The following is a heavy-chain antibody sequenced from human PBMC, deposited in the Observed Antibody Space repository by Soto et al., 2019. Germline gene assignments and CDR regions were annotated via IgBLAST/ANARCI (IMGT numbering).Heavy chain of an antibody. D-gene: IGHD2-21*01. V-gene: IGHV1-18*01. CDR3: TRDMRLVIEPGDTGGDYYYVMDV. J-gene: IGHJ6*02. CDR2: ISGKSGDT. CDR1: GYTFTSYG. Sequence: VQSGGEVKKPGASVKVSCQASGYTFTSYGITWVRQAPGQSFERLGWISGKSGDTIYAQTFEDRVTMTTETATSTATLELMSLRSDDSAVSYCTRDMRLVIEPGDTGGDYYYVMDVWGQGTTVIVS.